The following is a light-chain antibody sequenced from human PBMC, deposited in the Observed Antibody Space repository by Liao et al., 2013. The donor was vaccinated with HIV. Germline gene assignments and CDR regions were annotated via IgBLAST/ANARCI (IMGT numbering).Light chain of an antibody. CDR1: ALPKQY. CDR2: QDN. V-gene: IGLV3-1*01. CDR3: QAWDNSVV. Sequence: SYELTQPPSVSVSPGQTARITCSGDALPKQYAYWYQQKPGQSPVLVIYQDNKRPSGIPERFSGSNSGNTATLTISGTQAMDEADYYCQAWDNSVVFGGGTKLTVL. J-gene: IGLJ2*01.